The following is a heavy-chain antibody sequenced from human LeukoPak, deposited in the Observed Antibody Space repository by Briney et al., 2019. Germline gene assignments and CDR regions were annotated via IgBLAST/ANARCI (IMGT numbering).Heavy chain of an antibody. J-gene: IGHJ4*02. Sequence: SETLSLTCTVSGGSTSSYYWSWIRQPPGKGLEWIGYIYYSGNTNYNPSLKSRVSMSGDTSKNQVSLKLRSVTAADTAVYYCARDPTTVTTIFDSWGQGTLVTVSS. CDR2: IYYSGNT. CDR1: GGSTSSYY. D-gene: IGHD4-17*01. CDR3: ARDPTTVTTIFDS. V-gene: IGHV4-59*12.